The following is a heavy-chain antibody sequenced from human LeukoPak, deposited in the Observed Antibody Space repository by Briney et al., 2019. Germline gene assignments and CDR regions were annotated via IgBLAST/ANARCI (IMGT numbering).Heavy chain of an antibody. CDR3: AKGFTTVTTSGFDY. V-gene: IGHV3-43*01. J-gene: IGHJ4*02. CDR2: ISWNGGSI. CDR1: GFTFDDYT. Sequence: GGSLRLSCAASGFTFDDYTMHWVRQVPGKGLEWVSLISWNGGSIYYPNSVKGRFTVSRDNNKDSLFLQMNSLRSEDTGLYYCAKGFTTVTTSGFDYWGQGTLVTVSS. D-gene: IGHD4-11*01.